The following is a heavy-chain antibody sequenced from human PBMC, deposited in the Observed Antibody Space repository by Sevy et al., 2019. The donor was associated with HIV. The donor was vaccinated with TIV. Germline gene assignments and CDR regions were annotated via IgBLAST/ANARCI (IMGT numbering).Heavy chain of an antibody. D-gene: IGHD6-13*01. J-gene: IGHJ4*02. Sequence: GGSLRLSCVASGFTFKTYNMNWVRQAPGKGLEWVSYITSSSSIIYYADSVRDRFTISRENAKNSRYLQMNSLRPEDTAVYFCARDGLPAPAKFDYWGQGTQVTVSS. CDR2: ITSSSSII. V-gene: IGHV3-48*01. CDR3: ARDGLPAPAKFDY. CDR1: GFTFKTYN.